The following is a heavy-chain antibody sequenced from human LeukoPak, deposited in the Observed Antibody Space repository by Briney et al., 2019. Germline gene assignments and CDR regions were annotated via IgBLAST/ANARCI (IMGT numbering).Heavy chain of an antibody. D-gene: IGHD2-15*01. CDR2: IRYDGSNK. Sequence: GGSLRLSCAASGFTFSSYGMHWVRQAPGKGLEWVAFIRYDGSNKYYADSVKGRFTISRDNAKNSLYLQMNSLRAEDTAVYYCARDATSPIVVVVAATAFDYWGQGTLVTVSS. CDR3: ARDATSPIVVVVAATAFDY. J-gene: IGHJ4*02. V-gene: IGHV3-30*02. CDR1: GFTFSSYG.